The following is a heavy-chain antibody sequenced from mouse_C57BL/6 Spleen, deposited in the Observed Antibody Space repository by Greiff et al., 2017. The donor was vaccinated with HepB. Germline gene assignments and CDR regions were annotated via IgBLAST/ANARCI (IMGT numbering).Heavy chain of an antibody. D-gene: IGHD1-1*01. Sequence: VQLQQSGAELVKPGASVKISCKASGYAFSSYWMNWVKQRPGKGLEWIGQIYPGDGDTNYNGKFKGKATLTADKSSSTAYMQLSSLPSEDSAVYFCARKDYGSPFAYWGQGTLVTVSA. CDR3: ARKDYGSPFAY. CDR1: GYAFSSYW. CDR2: IYPGDGDT. V-gene: IGHV1-80*01. J-gene: IGHJ3*01.